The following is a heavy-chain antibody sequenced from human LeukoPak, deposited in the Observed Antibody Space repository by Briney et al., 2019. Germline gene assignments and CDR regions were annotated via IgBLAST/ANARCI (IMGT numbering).Heavy chain of an antibody. V-gene: IGHV4-39*02. CDR3: AGEGSAATGPFDY. Sequence: PSETLSLTCTVSSGSISSSIYYWDWIRQPPGKGLEWIGSIYYSGSTYYNPSLKSRVTISVDTSKNHFSLKLSSVTAADTAVYYCAGEGSAATGPFDYWGQGTLVTVSS. CDR1: SGSISSSIYY. CDR2: IYYSGST. J-gene: IGHJ4*02. D-gene: IGHD6-13*01.